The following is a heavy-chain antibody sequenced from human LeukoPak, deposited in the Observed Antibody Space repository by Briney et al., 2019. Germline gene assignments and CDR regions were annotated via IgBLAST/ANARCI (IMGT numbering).Heavy chain of an antibody. CDR2: INQDGSDK. CDR1: GLTFSIHW. CDR3: VGGDY. V-gene: IGHV3-7*01. Sequence: GGSLRLSCAASGLTFSIHWMNWVRLAPGKGLECVANINQDGSDKYYVDSVKGRFTISRDNTKNSLYLQMNSLRAEDTAVYYCVGGDYWGQGTLVTVSS. J-gene: IGHJ4*02.